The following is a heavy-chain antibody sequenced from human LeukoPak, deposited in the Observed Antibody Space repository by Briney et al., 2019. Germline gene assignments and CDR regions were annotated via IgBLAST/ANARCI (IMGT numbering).Heavy chain of an antibody. J-gene: IGHJ4*02. D-gene: IGHD3-10*01. V-gene: IGHV3-48*01. CDR1: GFSLNTYS. Sequence: GGSLRLSCAASGFSLNTYSMNWVRQAPGKGLEWVSYISSSSTTIYYADSVKGRFTISRDDSKNTLYVQMNSLRAEDTAVYYCARDSSTYYYGSGSYGGSVDYWGQGTLVTVSS. CDR2: ISSSSTTI. CDR3: ARDSSTYYYGSGSYGGSVDY.